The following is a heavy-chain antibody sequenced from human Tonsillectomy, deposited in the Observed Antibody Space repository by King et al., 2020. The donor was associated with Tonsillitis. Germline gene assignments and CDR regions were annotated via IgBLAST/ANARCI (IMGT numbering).Heavy chain of an antibody. CDR2: ISSNSAYI. V-gene: IGHV3-21*01. CDR3: ARDNFVWVTYRPDAVDL. CDR1: GFTFNTYS. Sequence: VQLVESGGGLVKPGGSLRLSCAASGFTFNTYSMNWVRQAPGKGLEWVSSISSNSAYIYYAESLKGRFTISRDNAKNSLYLQRDSLGAEDTAVYYCARDNFVWVTYRPDAVDLWGQGTAVTVSS. D-gene: IGHD3-16*02. J-gene: IGHJ3*01.